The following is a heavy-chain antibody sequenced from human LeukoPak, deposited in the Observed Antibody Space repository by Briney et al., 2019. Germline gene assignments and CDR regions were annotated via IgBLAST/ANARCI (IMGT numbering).Heavy chain of an antibody. Sequence: GGSLRLSCAASGFTFSSYGMSWVRQAPGKGLVWVSRINSDGSSTSYADSVKGRFTISRDNAKNTLYLQMNSLRAEDTAVYYCAREHYDILTGLGDAFDYWGQGTLVTVSS. CDR1: GFTFSSYG. CDR2: INSDGSST. CDR3: AREHYDILTGLGDAFDY. D-gene: IGHD3-9*01. V-gene: IGHV3-74*01. J-gene: IGHJ4*02.